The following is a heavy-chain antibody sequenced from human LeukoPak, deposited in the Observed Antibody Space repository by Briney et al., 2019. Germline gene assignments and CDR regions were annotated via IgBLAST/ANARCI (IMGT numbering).Heavy chain of an antibody. V-gene: IGHV1-2*02. CDR3: ARVPSRSYCGGDCYDY. J-gene: IGHJ4*02. Sequence: GASVKVSCKASGYTFTGYYMHWVRQAPGQGLEWMGWINPNSGGTNYGQKFQGRVTMTRDTSISTAYMELSRLRSDDTAVYYCARVPSRSYCGGDCYDYWGQGTLVTVSS. CDR2: INPNSGGT. CDR1: GYTFTGYY. D-gene: IGHD2-21*01.